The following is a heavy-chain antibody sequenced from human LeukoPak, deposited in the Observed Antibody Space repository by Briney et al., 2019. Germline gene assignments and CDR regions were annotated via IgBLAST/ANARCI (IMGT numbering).Heavy chain of an antibody. D-gene: IGHD3-22*01. V-gene: IGHV3-23*01. CDR2: NSGSGNT. Sequence: SLGLSCAASGFTFSKYSISWGRQAPGKGLGWVSGNSGSGNTYYADSVKGRFTISRDNSKNMLYLQMYRLRAEDTALYYCAKDDFITAGVFDSWGQGTLVIVSS. J-gene: IGHJ5*01. CDR3: AKDDFITAGVFDS. CDR1: GFTFSKYS.